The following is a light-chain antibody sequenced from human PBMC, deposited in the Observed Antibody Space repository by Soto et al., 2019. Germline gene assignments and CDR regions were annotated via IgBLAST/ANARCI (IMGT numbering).Light chain of an antibody. J-gene: IGKJ3*01. CDR1: QSVSSN. CDR3: QQYNTWLAFT. CDR2: GAS. V-gene: IGKV3-15*01. Sequence: EIVMTQSPATLSVSPGERATLSCRARQSVSSNLAWYQQKPGQAPRLLLYGASTRATGIPARVSGSGSGTEFTLTHSSLLSEDFAVYNCQQYNTWLAFTFGPATPVHIK.